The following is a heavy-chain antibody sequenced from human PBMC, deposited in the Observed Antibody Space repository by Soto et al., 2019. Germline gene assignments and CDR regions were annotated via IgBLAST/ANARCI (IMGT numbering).Heavy chain of an antibody. CDR2: IIPIFGTA. CDR3: ASCNDSSGYYYPSYYYYGMDV. V-gene: IGHV1-69*13. D-gene: IGHD3-22*01. Sequence: ASVKVSCKASGGTFSSYAISWVRQAPGQGLEWMGGIIPIFGTANYAQKFQGRVTITADESTSTAYMELSSLRSEDTAVYYCASCNDSSGYYYPSYYYYGMDVWGQGTTVTVSS. J-gene: IGHJ6*02. CDR1: GGTFSSYA.